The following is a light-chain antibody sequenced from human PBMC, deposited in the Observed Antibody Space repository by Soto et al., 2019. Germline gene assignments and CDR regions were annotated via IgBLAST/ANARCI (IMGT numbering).Light chain of an antibody. CDR2: EGS. CDR3: QSFDRSLHGSI. V-gene: IGLV2-23*01. CDR1: SSDVGSSNL. Sequence: QSALTQPASVSASPGQSITISCTGTSSDVGSSNLVSWYQHHPGKAPKLIIYEGSRRPSGVSGRFSGSKSGNTASLTISGLQADDEADYYCQSFDRSLHGSIFGGGTKVTVL. J-gene: IGLJ2*01.